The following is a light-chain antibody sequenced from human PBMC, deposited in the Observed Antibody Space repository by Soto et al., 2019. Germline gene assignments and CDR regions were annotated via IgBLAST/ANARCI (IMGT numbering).Light chain of an antibody. Sequence: MTHSPATLSVSPGARVTLSCRASQSVSNNLVWYQQKPGQAPRLLIYGASTRAIDIPARFSGSGSETEFTLTISSLQSEDFAVYYCQHYSNWQTWTFGQGTKVDI. CDR2: GAS. CDR3: QHYSNWQTWT. J-gene: IGKJ1*01. CDR1: QSVSNN. V-gene: IGKV3-15*01.